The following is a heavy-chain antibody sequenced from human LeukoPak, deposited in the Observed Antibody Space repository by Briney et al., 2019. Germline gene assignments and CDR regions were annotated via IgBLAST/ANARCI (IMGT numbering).Heavy chain of an antibody. J-gene: IGHJ4*02. Sequence: GGSLRLSCAASGFTFSSYVMYWVRQAPGKGLEWVAVIWHDGSNKYYADSVKGRFTFSRDNSKNTLYLQMNRLRAEDTAVYYCATGNIAPRLGAFDYWGQGTLVTVSS. D-gene: IGHD6-6*01. CDR3: ATGNIAPRLGAFDY. V-gene: IGHV3-33*01. CDR1: GFTFSSYV. CDR2: IWHDGSNK.